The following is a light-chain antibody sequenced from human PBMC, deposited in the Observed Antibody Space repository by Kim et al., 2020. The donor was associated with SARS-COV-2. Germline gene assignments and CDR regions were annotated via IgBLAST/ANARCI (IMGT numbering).Light chain of an antibody. J-gene: IGLJ2*01. CDR1: SSDVGSYNR. Sequence: GQSVTISCTGTSSDVGSYNRVSWYQQPPGTAPKLMIYEVSNRPSGAPDRFSGSKSGNTASLTISGLQAEDEADYYCSSYTSSSTVVFGGGTQLTVL. CDR2: EVS. CDR3: SSYTSSSTVV. V-gene: IGLV2-18*02.